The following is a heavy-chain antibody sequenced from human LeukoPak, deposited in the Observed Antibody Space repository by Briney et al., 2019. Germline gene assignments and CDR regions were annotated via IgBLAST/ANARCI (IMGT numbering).Heavy chain of an antibody. J-gene: IGHJ4*02. CDR2: IYYSGST. Sequence: PSETLSLTCTVSGGSISSSSYYWGWIRQPPGKGLEWIGSIYYSGSTYYNPSLKSRVTISVGTSKNQFSLKLSPVTAADTAVYYCARCTFGGVIVLFDYWGQGTLVTVSS. V-gene: IGHV4-39*01. CDR3: ARCTFGGVIVLFDY. CDR1: GGSISSSSYY. D-gene: IGHD3-16*02.